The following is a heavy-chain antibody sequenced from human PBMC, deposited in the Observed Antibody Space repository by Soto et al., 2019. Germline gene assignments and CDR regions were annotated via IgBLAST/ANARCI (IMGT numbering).Heavy chain of an antibody. J-gene: IGHJ4*02. D-gene: IGHD3-22*01. Sequence: QVQLQESGPGLVKPSGTLSLTCAVSGVSISSSAGWSWVRQPPGKGLEWIGQMYHSGSTNYNPSLKSRGTISVDKSKNQFSLRLTSVTAADTAVYYCARGWIVVATTYFDHWGQGTLVTVSS. CDR2: MYHSGST. CDR3: ARGWIVVATTYFDH. V-gene: IGHV4-4*02. CDR1: GVSISSSAG.